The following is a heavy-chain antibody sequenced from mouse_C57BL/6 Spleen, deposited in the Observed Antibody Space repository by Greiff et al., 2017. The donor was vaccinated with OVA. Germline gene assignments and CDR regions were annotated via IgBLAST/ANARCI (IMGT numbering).Heavy chain of an antibody. V-gene: IGHV14-2*01. D-gene: IGHD3-1*01. Sequence: EVKLMESGAELVKPGASVKLSCTASGFNITDYYMHWVKQRTEQGLAWIGRIDPEDGETKYAPKFQGKATITADTSSNTAYLQLSSLTSEDTAVYYCARSGLHGDAMDYWGQGTSVTVSS. CDR1: GFNITDYY. CDR2: IDPEDGET. J-gene: IGHJ4*01. CDR3: ARSGLHGDAMDY.